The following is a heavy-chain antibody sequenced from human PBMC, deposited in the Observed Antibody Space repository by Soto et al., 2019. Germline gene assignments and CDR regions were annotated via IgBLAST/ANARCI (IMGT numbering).Heavy chain of an antibody. CDR2: IIPIFGTA. V-gene: IGHV1-69*13. CDR1: GGTFSSYA. D-gene: IGHD6-13*01. J-gene: IGHJ4*02. Sequence: SVKVSCKACGGTFSSYAISWVRQAPGQGLEWMGGIIPIFGTANYAQKFQGRVTITADESTSTAYMELSSLRSEDTAVYYCATAPPNSSWYSSFGSWGQGTLVTVS. CDR3: ATAPPNSSWYSSFGS.